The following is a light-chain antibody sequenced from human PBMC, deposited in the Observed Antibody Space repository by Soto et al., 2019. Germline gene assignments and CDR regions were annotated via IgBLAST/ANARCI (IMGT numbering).Light chain of an antibody. Sequence: QSALTQPASVSGSPGQSITISCTGTSSDVGGYNYVSWYQQHPGKAPKLMIYEVSNRPSGVSNRFSGSKSGNTASLTISGLQAEDEADYYCSSYTSSSTFVFGGGTKLTAL. J-gene: IGLJ2*01. CDR2: EVS. CDR3: SSYTSSSTFV. CDR1: SSDVGGYNY. V-gene: IGLV2-14*01.